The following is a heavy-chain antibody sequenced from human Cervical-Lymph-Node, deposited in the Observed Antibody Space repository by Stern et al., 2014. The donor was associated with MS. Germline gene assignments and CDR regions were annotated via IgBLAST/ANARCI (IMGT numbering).Heavy chain of an antibody. V-gene: IGHV2-26*01. J-gene: IGHJ5*02. CDR2: IFSNEEK. CDR1: GFSLSNARMG. D-gene: IGHD3-9*01. Sequence: QITLKESGPVLVKPTETLTLTCTVSGFSLSNARMGVSWIRQPPGKALEWLAHIFSNEEKSYSTSLKSRLTISKDTSKSQVVLTMTNMDPVDTATYYCARIRRVYDILTGWTQPYDWFDPWGQGTLVTVSS. CDR3: ARIRRVYDILTGWTQPYDWFDP.